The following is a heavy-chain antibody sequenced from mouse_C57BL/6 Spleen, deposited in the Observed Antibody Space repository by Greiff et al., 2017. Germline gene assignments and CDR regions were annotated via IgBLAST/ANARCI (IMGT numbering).Heavy chain of an antibody. V-gene: IGHV2-4*01. Sequence: VQLVESGPGLVQPSQSLSITCTVSGFSLTSYGVHWVRQPPGKGLEWLGVIWSGGSTDYNAAFISRLSISKDNSKSRVFFKMNSLQADDTAIYYCAKAVVATRGFAYWGQGTLVTVSA. J-gene: IGHJ3*01. CDR3: AKAVVATRGFAY. CDR2: IWSGGST. D-gene: IGHD1-1*01. CDR1: GFSLTSYG.